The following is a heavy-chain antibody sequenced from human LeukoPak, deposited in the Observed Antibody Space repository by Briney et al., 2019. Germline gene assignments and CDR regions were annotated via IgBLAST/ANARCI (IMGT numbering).Heavy chain of an antibody. CDR2: INPNSGGT. D-gene: IGHD1-1*01. CDR3: ARGGRRLSVSWMCQEYYYYYMDV. CDR1: GYTFTGYY. Sequence: ASVKVSCKASGYTFTGYYMHWVRQAPGQGLEWMGWINPNSGGTNYAQKFQGRVTMTRDTSISTAYMELSRLRSDDTAVYYCARGGRRLSVSWMCQEYYYYYMDVWGKGTTVTVSS. J-gene: IGHJ6*03. V-gene: IGHV1-2*02.